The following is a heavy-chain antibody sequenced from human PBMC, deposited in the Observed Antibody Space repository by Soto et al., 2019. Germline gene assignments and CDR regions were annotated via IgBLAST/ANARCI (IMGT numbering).Heavy chain of an antibody. Sequence: QVQLQESGPGLVKPSQTLSLTCTVSGGSISSGGYYWSWIRQHPGKGLEWIGYIYYSGSTYYNPSLKSRVTISVDTSKNQFSLKLSSVTAADTAVYYCARDAPKGSSWYRQAFDIWGQGTMVTVSS. D-gene: IGHD6-13*01. CDR2: IYYSGST. J-gene: IGHJ3*02. CDR1: GGSISSGGYY. CDR3: ARDAPKGSSWYRQAFDI. V-gene: IGHV4-31*03.